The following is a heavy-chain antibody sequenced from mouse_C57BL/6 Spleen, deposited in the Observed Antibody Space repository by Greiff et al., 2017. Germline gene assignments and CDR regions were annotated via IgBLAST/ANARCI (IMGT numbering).Heavy chain of an antibody. D-gene: IGHD2-5*01. CDR3: TKAGYYSNYYAKDY. CDR2: IDPETGGT. V-gene: IGHV1-15*01. CDR1: GYTFTDYE. Sequence: VQLQQSGAELVRPGASVTLSCKASGYTFTDYEMHWVKQTPVHGLEWIGAIDPETGGTAYNQKFKGKAILTADKSSSTAYMELRSLTSEDSAVYYCTKAGYYSNYYAKDYWGQGTSVTVSS. J-gene: IGHJ4*01.